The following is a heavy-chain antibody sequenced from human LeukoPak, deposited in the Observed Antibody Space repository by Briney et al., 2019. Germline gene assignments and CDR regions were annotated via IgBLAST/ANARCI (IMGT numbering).Heavy chain of an antibody. CDR3: ARDQKWELLRRIDYYDYMDV. D-gene: IGHD1-26*01. J-gene: IGHJ6*03. CDR1: GFTFSSYA. V-gene: IGHV3-23*01. Sequence: GGSLRLSCAASGFTFSSYAMSWVRQAPGKGLEWVSAINGSGGRIYYADSVKGRFTISRDNSKNTLYLQMNSLRAEDTAVYYCARDQKWELLRRIDYYDYMDVWGKGTTVTVSS. CDR2: INGSGGRI.